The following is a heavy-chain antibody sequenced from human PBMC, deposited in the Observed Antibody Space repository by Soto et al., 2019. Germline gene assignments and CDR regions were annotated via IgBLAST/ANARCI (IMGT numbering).Heavy chain of an antibody. V-gene: IGHV3-23*01. CDR1: GFTFSSYD. Sequence: GGSLRLSCAASGFTFSSYDMSWVRQAPGKGLEWVSGVSASGSITSYADSAKGRFTISRDNAKNTVFLQMSSLRAEDTAVYFCAKGDCSGGRCYRGFDYWGQGTLVTVSS. CDR3: AKGDCSGGRCYRGFDY. D-gene: IGHD2-15*01. CDR2: VSASGSIT. J-gene: IGHJ4*02.